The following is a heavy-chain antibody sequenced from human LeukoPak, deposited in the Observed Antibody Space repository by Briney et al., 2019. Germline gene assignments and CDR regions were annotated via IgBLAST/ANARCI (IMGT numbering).Heavy chain of an antibody. Sequence: GGSLRLSCAASGFTFSSYSMNWVRQAPGKGLEWVSSISSSSSYIYYADSVKGRFTISRDNAKNSLYLQMNSLRAEDTAVYYCATYYYGSGSYYPNYWGQGTLVTVSS. D-gene: IGHD3-10*01. CDR3: ATYYYGSGSYYPNY. CDR1: GFTFSSYS. J-gene: IGHJ4*02. V-gene: IGHV3-21*01. CDR2: ISSSSSYI.